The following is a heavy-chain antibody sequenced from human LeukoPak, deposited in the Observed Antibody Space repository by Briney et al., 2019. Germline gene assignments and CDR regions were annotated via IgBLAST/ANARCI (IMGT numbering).Heavy chain of an antibody. D-gene: IGHD6-13*01. CDR2: INDIGRT. CDR1: GGSFSGYY. J-gene: IGHJ4*02. CDR3: ARGPRRLGAAGLPFEY. V-gene: IGHV4-34*01. Sequence: PSETLSLTCAVYGGSFSGYYWSWIRQPPGKGLEWIGEINDIGRTNYNPSLKSRVTLALDTSKNQFTLKLTSVTAADTALYYCARGPRRLGAAGLPFEYWGQGTLVTVSS.